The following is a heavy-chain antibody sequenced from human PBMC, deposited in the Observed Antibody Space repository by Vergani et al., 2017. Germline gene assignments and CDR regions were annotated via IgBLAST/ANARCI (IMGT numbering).Heavy chain of an antibody. J-gene: IGHJ4*02. CDR2: TSYDGSNK. D-gene: IGHD5-18*01. CDR3: ARDTRIQLWLRGGYFDY. CDR1: GFTFSSYA. Sequence: QVQLVESGGGVVQPGRSLRLSCAASGFTFSSYAMHWVRQAPGKGLEWVAVTSYDGSNKYYADSVKGRFTISRDNSKNTLYLQMNSLRAEDTAVYYCARDTRIQLWLRGGYFDYWGQGTLVTVSS. V-gene: IGHV3-30*01.